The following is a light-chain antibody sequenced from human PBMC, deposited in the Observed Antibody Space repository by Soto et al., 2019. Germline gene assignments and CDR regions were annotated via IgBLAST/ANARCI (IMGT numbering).Light chain of an antibody. V-gene: IGKV1-9*01. CDR3: QQLNSYPLT. CDR2: AGS. J-gene: IGKJ4*01. CDR1: QTINSY. Sequence: DIQMTQSPSTLSASAGDRVTITCRASQTINSYLAWYQQRPGKAPKLLIYAGSTLQSGVPSRFSGGGTGTELTLTISSLQPEDFATYYCQQLNSYPLTFGGGTKV.